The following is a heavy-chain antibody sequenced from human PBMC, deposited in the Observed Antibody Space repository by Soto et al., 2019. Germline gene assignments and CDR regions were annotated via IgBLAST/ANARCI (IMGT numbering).Heavy chain of an antibody. CDR1: GGSMSRGGQS. V-gene: IGHV4-30-2*01. Sequence: QVVLQESGPGLVKPSQTLSLTCAVSGGSMSRGGQSWSWIRQPPGKGLEWLGFIYNTGSTYYNPSLQSRVNLSLDRSKNPFSLNLSSAPAADTAMYFCARAPPGPSPRCDVWGQGTTVSVSS. J-gene: IGHJ6*02. CDR2: IYNTGST. CDR3: ARAPPGPSPRCDV.